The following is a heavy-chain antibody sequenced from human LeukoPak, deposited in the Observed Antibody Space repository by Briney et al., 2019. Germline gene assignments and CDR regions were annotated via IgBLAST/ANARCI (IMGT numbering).Heavy chain of an antibody. CDR1: GGSFSGYY. Sequence: SETLSLTCAVYGGSFSGYYWSWIRQPPGKGLEWIGEINHSGSTNYNPSLKSRVTLSVDTSKNQFSLKLSSVTAADTAVYYCGRGVRDYDILNYWGQGTLVTVSS. CDR3: GRGVRDYDILNY. V-gene: IGHV4-34*01. D-gene: IGHD3-9*01. J-gene: IGHJ4*02. CDR2: INHSGST.